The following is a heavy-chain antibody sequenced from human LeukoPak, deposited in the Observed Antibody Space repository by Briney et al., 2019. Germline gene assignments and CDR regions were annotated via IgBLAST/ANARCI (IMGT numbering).Heavy chain of an antibody. Sequence: ASVKVSCKASGYGFSDVYFNWVRQAPGQGLEWMGWINPHSGATNYAQRFQGRVSMDASIDTAYMELNRLTSDDTAVYYCATSSSVTHTRDPWGQGTLVTVSS. CDR1: GYGFSDVY. V-gene: IGHV1-2*02. CDR2: INPHSGAT. CDR3: ATSSSVTHTRDP. J-gene: IGHJ5*02. D-gene: IGHD5/OR15-5a*01.